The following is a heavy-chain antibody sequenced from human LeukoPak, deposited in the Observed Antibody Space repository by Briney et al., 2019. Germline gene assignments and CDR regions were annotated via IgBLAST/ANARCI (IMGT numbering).Heavy chain of an antibody. V-gene: IGHV1-69*01. CDR1: GGTFNNYA. D-gene: IGHD3-22*01. J-gene: IGHJ4*02. CDR3: ARDRVNYYDGSGTFDV. CDR2: IVPVFVTA. Sequence: SVKVSCKSSGGTFNNYAINWVRQAPGQGLEWMGGIVPVFVTATYAQKFQGRVTITADESSSTVNMELRSLTYEDTATYFCARDRVNYYDGSGTFDVWGQGTLVSISS.